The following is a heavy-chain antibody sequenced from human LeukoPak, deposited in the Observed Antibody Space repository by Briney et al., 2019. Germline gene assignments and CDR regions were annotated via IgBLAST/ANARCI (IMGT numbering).Heavy chain of an antibody. Sequence: SETLSLTCTVSGGSISSYYWSWIRQPPGKGLEWIGYIYYSGSTNYNPSLKSRVTISVDTSKKQSSLKLSSVTAADAAVYYCARNASPRAAAKRWGQGTLVTVSS. CDR1: GGSISSYY. CDR3: ARNASPRAAAKR. V-gene: IGHV4-59*08. J-gene: IGHJ4*02. D-gene: IGHD6-13*01. CDR2: IYYSGST.